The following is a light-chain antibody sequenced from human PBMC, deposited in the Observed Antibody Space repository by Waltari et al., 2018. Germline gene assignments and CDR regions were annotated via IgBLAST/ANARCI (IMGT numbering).Light chain of an antibody. CDR2: GVS. CDR1: SNLGGFNY. Sequence: QSALTHPRQVSGSPGPSFTISCTVPSNLGGFNYVSWYQQHPGKAPKLVIYGVSERPSGVPDRFSGSKSGKTASLTISGLQSEDEADYYCCSYEGTYTSVLFGGGTKLTVL. V-gene: IGLV2-11*01. J-gene: IGLJ2*01. CDR3: CSYEGTYTSVL.